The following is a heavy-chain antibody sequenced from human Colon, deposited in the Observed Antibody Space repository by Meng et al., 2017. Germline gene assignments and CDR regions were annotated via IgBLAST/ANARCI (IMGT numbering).Heavy chain of an antibody. J-gene: IGHJ4*02. CDR2: TYYRSEWQN. CDR1: GDSVSSNRAL. D-gene: IGHD3-10*01. Sequence: QVQFQQSGPGLVKPSQTLSLSWAIPGDSVSSNRALWHWVRQSPSRGLEWLGQTYYRSEWQNHYGVSVKSRITINADTSRNHFSLHLNSVTPEDTAVYYCTTWYGEYWGQGTLVTVSS. V-gene: IGHV6-1*01. CDR3: TTWYGEY.